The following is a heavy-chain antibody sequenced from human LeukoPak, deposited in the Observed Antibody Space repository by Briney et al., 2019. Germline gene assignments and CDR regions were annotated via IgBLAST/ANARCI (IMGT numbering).Heavy chain of an antibody. CDR1: GFTFSAYA. J-gene: IGHJ4*02. CDR3: ARGRGLTLSYHYFDY. D-gene: IGHD3-10*01. CDR2: IGSDNKP. Sequence: GGSLKLSCEGSGFTFSAYAMTWVRHAPGLGLEWFSSIGSDNKPHYSESVKGRFAISRDNAKNSLYLQVNSLRDEDTAVYYCARGRGLTLSYHYFDYWGQGTLVTVSS. V-gene: IGHV3-69-1*01.